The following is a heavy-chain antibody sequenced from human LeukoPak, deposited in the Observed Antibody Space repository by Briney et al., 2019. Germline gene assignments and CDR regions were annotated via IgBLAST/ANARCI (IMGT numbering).Heavy chain of an antibody. V-gene: IGHV5-51*01. CDR1: GYIFTNYW. Sequence: GESLKISCKTSGYIFTNYWLAWVRQMPGKGLEWVGIFNPRDSSTRYSPSIQGQATFSADNSISTAYLQWSSLRASDTAIYYCARHYGSAWFAHWGQGTQVTVSS. D-gene: IGHD6-25*01. J-gene: IGHJ5*02. CDR2: FNPRDSST. CDR3: ARHYGSAWFAH.